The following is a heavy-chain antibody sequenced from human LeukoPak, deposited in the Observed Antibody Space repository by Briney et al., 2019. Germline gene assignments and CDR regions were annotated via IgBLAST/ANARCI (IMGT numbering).Heavy chain of an antibody. CDR3: AKPPYGGYYYYGMDV. CDR2: IDDSGVIR. V-gene: IGHV3-23*01. J-gene: IGHJ6*02. Sequence: PGGSLRLSCAASGFTFKTHAMSWVRQAPGKGLEWVSRIDDSGVIRSYADSVKGRFTISRDNSKMTLTLQMDSLRAEDTAVYYCAKPPYGGYYYYGMDVWGQGTTVTVSS. D-gene: IGHD3-10*01. CDR1: GFTFKTHA.